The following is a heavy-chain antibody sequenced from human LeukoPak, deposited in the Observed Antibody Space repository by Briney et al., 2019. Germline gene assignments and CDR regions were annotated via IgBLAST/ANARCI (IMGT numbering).Heavy chain of an antibody. CDR2: IWYDGSNK. CDR3: ARDYSYYYDSSGYPEH. V-gene: IGHV3-33*01. CDR1: GFTFSSYG. Sequence: GGSLRPSCAASGFTFSSYGMHWVRQAPGKGLEWVAVIWYDGSNKYYADSVKGRFTISRDNSKNTLYLQMNSLRAEDTAVYYCARDYSYYYDSSGYPEHWGQGTLVTVSS. D-gene: IGHD3-22*01. J-gene: IGHJ1*01.